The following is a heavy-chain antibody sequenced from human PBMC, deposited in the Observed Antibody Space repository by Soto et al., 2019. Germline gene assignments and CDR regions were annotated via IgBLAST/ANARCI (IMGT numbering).Heavy chain of an antibody. J-gene: IGHJ4*02. D-gene: IGHD1-1*01. V-gene: IGHV1-46*01. Sequence: QVQLVQSGAEVKKPGASVKISCKASGYTFINYYLHWVRLAPEQGLEWLGMINPSSGDTTSAQKFQARVTMTRGSSPRTVDLDLSSLRSDDTAVYYCARSTDRYYFDYWGQGTLVTVSS. CDR1: GYTFINYY. CDR2: INPSSGDT. CDR3: ARSTDRYYFDY.